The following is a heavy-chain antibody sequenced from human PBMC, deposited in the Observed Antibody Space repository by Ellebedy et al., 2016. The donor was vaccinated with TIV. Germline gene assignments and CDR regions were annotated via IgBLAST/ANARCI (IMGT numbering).Heavy chain of an antibody. CDR2: ISYDGSNK. CDR3: AKPGCSGGSCYSGRGWFDP. J-gene: IGHJ5*02. Sequence: GGSLRLSXAASGFTFSSYGMHWVRQAPGKGLEWVAVISYDGSNKYYADSVKGRFTISRDNSKNTLYLQMNSLRAEDTAVYYCAKPGCSGGSCYSGRGWFDPWGQGTLVTVSS. D-gene: IGHD2-15*01. CDR1: GFTFSSYG. V-gene: IGHV3-30*18.